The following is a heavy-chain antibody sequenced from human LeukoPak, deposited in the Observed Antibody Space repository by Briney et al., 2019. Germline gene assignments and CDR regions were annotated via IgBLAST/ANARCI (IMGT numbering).Heavy chain of an antibody. CDR3: ARYDSSGCFDY. Sequence: PSETLSLTCAVYGGSFSTHYWSWIRQPPGKGLECIGYIYYSGKTTYNPSLKSRVTISVDTTKNQFSLKLNSVTAADTAVYYCARYDSSGCFDYWGQGTLVTVSS. D-gene: IGHD3-22*01. CDR1: GGSFSTHY. J-gene: IGHJ4*02. CDR2: IYYSGKT. V-gene: IGHV4-59*11.